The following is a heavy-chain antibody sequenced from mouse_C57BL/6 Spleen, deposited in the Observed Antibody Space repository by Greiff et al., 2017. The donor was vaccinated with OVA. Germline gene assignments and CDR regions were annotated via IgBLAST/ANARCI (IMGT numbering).Heavy chain of an antibody. V-gene: IGHV1-26*01. D-gene: IGHD2-1*01. CDR3: ARDGNWYFDV. CDR2: INPNNGGT. Sequence: EVQLQQSGPELVKPGASVKISCKASGYTFTDYYMNWVKQSHGKSLEWIGDINPNNGGTSYNQKFKGKATLTVDKSSSTAYMELRSLTSEDSAVYYCARDGNWYFDVWGTGTKVTVSS. J-gene: IGHJ1*03. CDR1: GYTFTDYY.